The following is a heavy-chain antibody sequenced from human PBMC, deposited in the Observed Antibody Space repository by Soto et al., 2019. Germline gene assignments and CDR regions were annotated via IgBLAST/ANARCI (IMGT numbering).Heavy chain of an antibody. CDR2: MSHDGSKT. CDR1: GFTFSSYG. V-gene: IGHV3-30*18. D-gene: IGHD3-22*01. Sequence: GGSLRLSCPASGFTFSSYGMHWVRQAPGKGLEWVAFMSHDGSKTYYADSVKGRFTISRDNSKNTLYLQMSSLRAEDTAVYYCAKKMFYGSSGRLGSYYGMDDWGQGTTVTVSS. CDR3: AKKMFYGSSGRLGSYYGMDD. J-gene: IGHJ6*02.